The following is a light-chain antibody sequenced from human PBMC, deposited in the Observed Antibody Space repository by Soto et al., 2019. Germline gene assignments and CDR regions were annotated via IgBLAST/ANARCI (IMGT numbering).Light chain of an antibody. CDR1: TVNVGAYDF. J-gene: IGLJ1*01. CDR2: GVR. CDR3: SSYTTSSTRV. V-gene: IGLV2-14*03. Sequence: QSARIRLPPLSGALGRGFTFPTPGTTVNVGAYDFVSWYQQHPDKAPKLMIYGVRNRPSGVSNRFSGSKSVNTATLTISGLQAGDEADYYCSSYTTSSTRVFGTGTKVTVL.